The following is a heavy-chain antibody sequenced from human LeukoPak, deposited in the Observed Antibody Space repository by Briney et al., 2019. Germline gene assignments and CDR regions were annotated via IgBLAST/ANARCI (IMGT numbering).Heavy chain of an antibody. CDR2: ISPYDGNT. CDR1: GYSFTSYG. Sequence: ASVKVSCKASGYSFTSYGISWVRQAPGQGLEWMGWISPYDGNTKYAQNLQGRVTLTTDTSTSTAYMELRSLGSDDTAVYYCARGGYYFGSGSHRWNWFDPWGQGTLVTVSS. J-gene: IGHJ5*02. CDR3: ARGGYYFGSGSHRWNWFDP. D-gene: IGHD3-10*01. V-gene: IGHV1-18*01.